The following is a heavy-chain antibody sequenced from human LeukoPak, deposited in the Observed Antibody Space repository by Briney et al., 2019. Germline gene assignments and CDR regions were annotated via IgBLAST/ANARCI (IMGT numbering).Heavy chain of an antibody. V-gene: IGHV3-48*01. Sequence: GGSLRLSCVASGVTFSSYSMNWVRQAPGKGLEWVSYISSSSSTIYYADSVKGRFTISRDNAKNSLYLQMNSLRAEDTAVYYCARADCSSTSCYTGGFDYWGQGTLVTVSA. D-gene: IGHD2-2*02. CDR3: ARADCSSTSCYTGGFDY. J-gene: IGHJ4*02. CDR2: ISSSSSTI. CDR1: GVTFSSYS.